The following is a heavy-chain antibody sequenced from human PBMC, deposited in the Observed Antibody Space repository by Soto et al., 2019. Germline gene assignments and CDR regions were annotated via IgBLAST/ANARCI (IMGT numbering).Heavy chain of an antibody. CDR1: GFTFSSYD. CDR2: IGTAGDT. Sequence: GGSLRLSCAASGFTFSSYDMHWVRQATGKGLEWVSAIGTAGDTYYPGSVKGRFTISRENAKNSLYLQMNSLRAEDTAVYYCARERRGYSGERGFDYWGQGTLVTVSS. J-gene: IGHJ4*02. V-gene: IGHV3-13*01. D-gene: IGHD5-12*01. CDR3: ARERRGYSGERGFDY.